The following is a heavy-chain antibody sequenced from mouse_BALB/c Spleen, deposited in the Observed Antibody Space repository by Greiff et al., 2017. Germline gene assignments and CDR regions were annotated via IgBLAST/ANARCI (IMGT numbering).Heavy chain of an antibody. D-gene: IGHD1-2*01. Sequence: VKLQESGPDLVAPSQSLSITCTVSGFSLTSYGVHWVRQPPGKGLEWLVVIWSDGSTTYNSALKSRLSISKDNSKSQVFLKMNSLQTDDTAMYYCASFHYYGYYAMDYWGQGTSVTVSS. J-gene: IGHJ4*01. CDR3: ASFHYYGYYAMDY. CDR2: IWSDGST. CDR1: GFSLTSYG. V-gene: IGHV2-6-2*01.